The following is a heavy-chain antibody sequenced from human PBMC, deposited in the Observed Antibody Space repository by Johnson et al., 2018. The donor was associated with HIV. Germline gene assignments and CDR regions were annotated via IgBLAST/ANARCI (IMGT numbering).Heavy chain of an antibody. CDR3: AKDIWAYCGGDCSPGSAFES. CDR2: IKQDGSEK. V-gene: IGHV3-7*05. D-gene: IGHD2-21*01. J-gene: IGHJ3*02. Sequence: VQLVESGGGVVQPGGSLRLSCAASGFTFSRYWMSWVRQAPGKGLEWVANIKQDGSEKYYVDSVKGRFTISRDNAKNSLYLQMNSLRAEDAALYYCAKDIWAYCGGDCSPGSAFESWGRGTMVTVAS. CDR1: GFTFSRYW.